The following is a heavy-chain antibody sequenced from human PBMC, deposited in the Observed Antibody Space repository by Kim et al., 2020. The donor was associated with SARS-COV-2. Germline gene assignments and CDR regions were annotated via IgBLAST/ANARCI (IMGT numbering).Heavy chain of an antibody. CDR3: ARDQSAGYSSSWNDY. CDR1: GFTFSSYG. D-gene: IGHD6-13*01. Sequence: GGSLRLSCAASGFTFSSYGMHWARQAPGKGLEWVAVISYDGSNKYYADSVKGRFTISRDNSKNTLYLQMNSLRAEDTVVYYCARDQSAGYSSSWNDYWG. V-gene: IGHV3-33*05. J-gene: IGHJ4*01. CDR2: ISYDGSNK.